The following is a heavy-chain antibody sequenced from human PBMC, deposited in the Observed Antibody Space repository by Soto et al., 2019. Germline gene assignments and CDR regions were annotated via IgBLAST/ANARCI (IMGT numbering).Heavy chain of an antibody. D-gene: IGHD6-13*01. CDR1: GGSFSGYY. Sequence: SETLSLTCAVYGGSFSGYYWSWIRQPPGKGLEWIGEINHSGSTNYNPSLKSRVTISVDTSKNQFSLKLSSVTAADTAVYYCARVGAAAEWFDPWGQGALVTVSS. CDR2: INHSGST. V-gene: IGHV4-34*01. J-gene: IGHJ5*02. CDR3: ARVGAAAEWFDP.